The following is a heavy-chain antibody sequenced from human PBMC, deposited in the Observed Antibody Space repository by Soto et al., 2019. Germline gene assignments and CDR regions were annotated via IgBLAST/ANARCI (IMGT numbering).Heavy chain of an antibody. Sequence: GGYLRPSCVASGFTFSSFEMKWISQAPGKWPEGIEVINLSGRTISYSDSVKGGFTISRDNAETAVFVQVSLVRGENMAINSCARYSGWFSYNWFDPWGQGXLVTVSS. D-gene: IGHD6-19*01. CDR2: INLSGRTI. CDR3: ARYSGWFSYNWFDP. CDR1: GFTFSSFE. J-gene: IGHJ5*02. V-gene: IGHV3-48*03.